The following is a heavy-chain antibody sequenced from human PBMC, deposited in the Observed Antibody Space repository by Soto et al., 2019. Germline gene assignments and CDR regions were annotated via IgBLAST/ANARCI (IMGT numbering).Heavy chain of an antibody. V-gene: IGHV4-38-2*01. CDR1: GYSISSGYY. Sequence: SETLSLTCAVSGYSISSGYYWGWIRQPPGKGLEWIGSIYHSGSTYYNPSLKSRVTISVDTSKNQFSLKLSSVTAADTAVYYCARTPPVAGPIDYWGQGTLVTV. D-gene: IGHD6-19*01. CDR3: ARTPPVAGPIDY. J-gene: IGHJ4*02. CDR2: IYHSGST.